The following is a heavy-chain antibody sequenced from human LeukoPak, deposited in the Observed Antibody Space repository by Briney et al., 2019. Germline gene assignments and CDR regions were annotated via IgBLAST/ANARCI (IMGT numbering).Heavy chain of an antibody. J-gene: IGHJ4*02. CDR3: AKSKRGIAVAEDY. CDR2: INPNSGGT. CDR1: GYTFTGYY. V-gene: IGHV1-2*02. Sequence: GASVKVSCKASGYTFTGYYMHWVRQAPGQGLEWMGWINPNSGGTNYAQKFQGRVTMTRDTSISTAYMELSRLRSDDTAVYYCAKSKRGIAVAEDYWGQGTLVTVSS. D-gene: IGHD6-19*01.